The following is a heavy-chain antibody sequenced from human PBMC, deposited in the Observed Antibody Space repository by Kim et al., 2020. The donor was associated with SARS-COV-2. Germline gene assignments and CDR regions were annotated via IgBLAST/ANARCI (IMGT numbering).Heavy chain of an antibody. V-gene: IGHV3-15*01. CDR3: TTGQVAGLVVDY. J-gene: IGHJ4*02. Sequence: GGSLRLSCAASGFTFSNAWMSWVRQAPGKGLEWVGRIKSKTDGGTTDYAAPVKGRFTISRDDSKNTLYLQMNSLKTEDTAVYYCTTGQVAGLVVDYWGQGTLVTVSS. CDR2: IKSKTDGGTT. D-gene: IGHD6-19*01. CDR1: GFTFSNAW.